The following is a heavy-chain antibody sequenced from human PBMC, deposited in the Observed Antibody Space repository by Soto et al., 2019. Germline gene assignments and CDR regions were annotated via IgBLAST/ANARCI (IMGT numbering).Heavy chain of an antibody. CDR3: AINHGRSQVAYYYGMDV. CDR2: ISYDGSNK. Sequence: QVQLVESGGGVVQPGRSLRLSCAASGFTFSSYAMHWVRQAPGKGLEWVAVISYDGSNKYYADSVKGRFTISRDNSKNTLYLQMHSLRAEDTAVYYCAINHGRSQVAYYYGMDVWGQGTTVTVSS. J-gene: IGHJ6*02. V-gene: IGHV3-30-3*01. D-gene: IGHD2-21*01. CDR1: GFTFSSYA.